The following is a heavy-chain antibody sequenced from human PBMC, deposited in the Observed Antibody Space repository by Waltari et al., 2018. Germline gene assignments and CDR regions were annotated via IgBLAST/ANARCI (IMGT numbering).Heavy chain of an antibody. J-gene: IGHJ1*01. CDR3: ARGRVVVIAILGAEYFQH. Sequence: QVQLQQWGAGLLKPSETLSLTCAVYGGSFSGYYWSWILQPPGKGLEWIGEINHSGSTNYNPSLKSRVTISVDTSKNQFSLKLSSVTAADTAVYYCARGRVVVIAILGAEYFQHWGQGTLVTVSS. CDR2: INHSGST. D-gene: IGHD2-21*01. V-gene: IGHV4-34*01. CDR1: GGSFSGYY.